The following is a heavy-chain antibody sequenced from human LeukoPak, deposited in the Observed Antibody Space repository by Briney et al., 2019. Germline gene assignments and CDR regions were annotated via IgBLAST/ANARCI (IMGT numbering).Heavy chain of an antibody. V-gene: IGHV3-74*03. CDR1: GFSFSKYR. CDR3: VRASGYLHDFDF. CDR2: ISKDGGTT. D-gene: IGHD3-3*01. Sequence: GGSLRLSCEASGFSFSKYRMHWVRQAPGQGLVWVAFISKDGGTTTYVDSVRDRFTISRDNSKNILFLQMNSLKSEDTAMYYCVRASGYLHDFDFWGQGSLVTVSS. J-gene: IGHJ4*02.